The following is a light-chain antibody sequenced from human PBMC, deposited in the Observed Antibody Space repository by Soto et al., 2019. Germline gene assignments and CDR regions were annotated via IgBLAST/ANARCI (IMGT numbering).Light chain of an antibody. CDR3: QQYGSSPGFT. CDR1: QSVSSSY. CDR2: GAS. V-gene: IGKV3-20*01. Sequence: EIVLTQSPGTQSLSPGERATLSCRVSQSVSSSYLAWYQQKPGQAPRLLIYGASSRATGIPDRFSGSGSGADFTLTISRLEPEDFAVYYCQQYGSSPGFTFGPGTKVDIK. J-gene: IGKJ3*01.